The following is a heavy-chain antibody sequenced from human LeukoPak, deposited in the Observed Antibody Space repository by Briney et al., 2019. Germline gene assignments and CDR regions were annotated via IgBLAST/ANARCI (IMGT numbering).Heavy chain of an antibody. CDR3: ARGRQDVTMIVVVMTAVSYYLDV. J-gene: IGHJ6*03. D-gene: IGHD3-22*01. CDR1: GGSISSSSYY. V-gene: IGHV4-39*07. CDR2: MNPSGST. Sequence: SETLSLTCTVSGGSISSSSYYWGWIRQPPGKGLEWIGEMNPSGSTNYNPSLKSRVAISVDTSKNQFSLELSSVTAADTAVYYCARGRQDVTMIVVVMTAVSYYLDVWGKGTTVTVS.